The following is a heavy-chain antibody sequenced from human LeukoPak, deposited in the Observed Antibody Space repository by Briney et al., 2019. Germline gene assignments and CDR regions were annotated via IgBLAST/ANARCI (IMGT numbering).Heavy chain of an antibody. Sequence: PSQTLSLTCAVSGGSISSGGYSWSWIRQPPGKGLEWIGYIYHSGSTYYNPSLKSRVTISVDRSKNQFSLKLSSVTAADTAVYYCARRELKLRGAKLGYCSGGSCYSGVFDIWGQGTLVTVSS. CDR1: GGSISSGGYS. CDR2: IYHSGST. D-gene: IGHD2-15*01. J-gene: IGHJ3*02. CDR3: ARRELKLRGAKLGYCSGGSCYSGVFDI. V-gene: IGHV4-30-2*01.